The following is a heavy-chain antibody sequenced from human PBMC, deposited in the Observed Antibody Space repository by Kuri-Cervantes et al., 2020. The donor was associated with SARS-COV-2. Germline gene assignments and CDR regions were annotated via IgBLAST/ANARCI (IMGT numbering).Heavy chain of an antibody. D-gene: IGHD6-13*01. J-gene: IGHJ4*02. CDR2: ISSSSGYI. Sequence: GESLKISCAASGFTFSSYAMNWVRQAPGKGLEWVSSISSSSGYIYYADSVKGRFTISRDNAKNSLYLQMNSLRAEDTAVYYCAKAVRRIAAARYDFDYWGQGTLVTDSS. CDR1: GFTFSSYA. CDR3: AKAVRRIAAARYDFDY. V-gene: IGHV3-21*01.